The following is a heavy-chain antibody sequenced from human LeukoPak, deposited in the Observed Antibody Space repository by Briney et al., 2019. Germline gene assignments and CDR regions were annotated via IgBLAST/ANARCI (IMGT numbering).Heavy chain of an antibody. D-gene: IGHD6-13*01. J-gene: IGHJ4*02. V-gene: IGHV1-2*06. CDR2: INPNSGGT. CDR3: ARLEIRVLAAADDY. CDR1: GYTFTGYY. Sequence: GASVKVSCKASGYTFTGYYKHWVRQAPGQGLEWMGRINPNSGGTNYAQKFQGRVTMTRDTSISTAYMELSRLRSDDTAVYYCARLEIRVLAAADDYWGQGTLVTVSS.